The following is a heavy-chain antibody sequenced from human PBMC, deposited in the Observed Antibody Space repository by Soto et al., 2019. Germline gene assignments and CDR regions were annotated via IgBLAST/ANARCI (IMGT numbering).Heavy chain of an antibody. CDR3: ARDYSSSWYANSDY. J-gene: IGHJ4*02. D-gene: IGHD6-13*01. V-gene: IGHV4-39*02. Sequence: SETLSLTCTVSGGSISSSSYYWGWIRQPPGKGLEWIGSIYYSGSTYYNPSLKSRVTISVDTSKNQFSLKLSSVTAADTAVYYCARDYSSSWYANSDYWGQGTLVTVXS. CDR2: IYYSGST. CDR1: GGSISSSSYY.